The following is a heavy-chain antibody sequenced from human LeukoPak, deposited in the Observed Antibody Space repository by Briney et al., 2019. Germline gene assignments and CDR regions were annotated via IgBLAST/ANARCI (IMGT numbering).Heavy chain of an antibody. V-gene: IGHV5-51*01. CDR1: GYSFTSYW. CDR2: IYPGDSDT. J-gene: IGHJ3*02. D-gene: IGHD3-10*01. Sequence: GESLKISCKSSGYSFTSYWIGWVRQMPGKGLEWMGIIYPGDSDTRYSPSFQGQVTISADKSISTAYLQWSSLKASDTAMYYCARRITMVRGVIITEVHDAFDIWGQGTMVTVSS. CDR3: ARRITMVRGVIITEVHDAFDI.